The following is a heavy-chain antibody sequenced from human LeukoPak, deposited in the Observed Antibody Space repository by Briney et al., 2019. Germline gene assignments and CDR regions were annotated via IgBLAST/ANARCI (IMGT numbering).Heavy chain of an antibody. CDR1: GGSIRGASHY. CDR2: SYYSGSS. Sequence: SETLSLTCTVSGGSIRGASHYWAWIRQPPGKGPEWIGSSYYSGSSYYNPSLKSRVTISVDTSKNQFSLKLSSVTAADTAVYYCARHWPEGDQIDYWGQGILVTVSS. CDR3: ARHWPEGDQIDY. D-gene: IGHD2-21*02. V-gene: IGHV4-39*01. J-gene: IGHJ4*02.